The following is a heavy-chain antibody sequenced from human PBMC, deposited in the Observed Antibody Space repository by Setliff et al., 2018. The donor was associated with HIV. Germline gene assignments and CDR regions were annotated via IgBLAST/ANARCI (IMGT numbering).Heavy chain of an antibody. Sequence: GGSLRLSCVASGLTFSSHGMHWVRQVPGGGLEWVTFLRGDGGNEYHADSVKGRFTISRDNSEKTIYLQMKSLRPEDTAVYYCATLSTGKDVYDVWGQGTTVTVSS. CDR2: LRGDGGNE. D-gene: IGHD3-10*01. V-gene: IGHV3-30*02. J-gene: IGHJ3*01. CDR1: GLTFSSHG. CDR3: ATLSTGKDVYDV.